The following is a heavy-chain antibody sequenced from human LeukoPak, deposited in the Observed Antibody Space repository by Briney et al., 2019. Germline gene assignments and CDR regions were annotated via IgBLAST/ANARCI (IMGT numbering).Heavy chain of an antibody. J-gene: IGHJ4*02. Sequence: SETLSLTCTVSGGSISSGGYYWSWIRQHPGKGLEWIGYIYYSGSTYYNPSLKSRVTISVDTSKNQFSLKLSSATAADTAVYYCARYYYDSSGYYFDYWGQGTLVTVSS. V-gene: IGHV4-31*03. D-gene: IGHD3-22*01. CDR1: GGSISSGGYY. CDR3: ARYYYDSSGYYFDY. CDR2: IYYSGST.